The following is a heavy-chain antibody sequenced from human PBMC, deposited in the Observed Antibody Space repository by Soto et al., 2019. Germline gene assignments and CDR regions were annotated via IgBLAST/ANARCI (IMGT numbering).Heavy chain of an antibody. CDR2: ISLYNGET. V-gene: IGHV1-18*01. Sequence: QVQLVQSGAEVKKPGASVKVSCKASGYSLTSYGICWVRQAPGQGLEWMGWISLYNGETKYAQTVQGRVTLTTDTYTGTVYMEVRSLRSDDTAVYYCGREYCSSTSCFGPDYWGQGTLVTVSS. J-gene: IGHJ4*02. CDR1: GYSLTSYG. D-gene: IGHD2-2*01. CDR3: GREYCSSTSCFGPDY.